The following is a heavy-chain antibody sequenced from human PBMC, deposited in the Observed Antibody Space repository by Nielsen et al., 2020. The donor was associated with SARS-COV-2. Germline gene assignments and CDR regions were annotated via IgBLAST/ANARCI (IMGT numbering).Heavy chain of an antibody. CDR2: INSDGRTT. V-gene: IGHV3-74*01. CDR1: GFTFGSSC. D-gene: IGHD5/OR15-5a*01. CDR3: ARAKFYDSGVDP. Sequence: GSLKISCAASGFTFGSSCMHWVRQAPGKGLVWVSRINSDGRTTTYADSVKGRFTISRDNAKNTLYLQMNSLRAEDTAVYYCARAKFYDSGVDPWGQGTLVTVSS. J-gene: IGHJ5*02.